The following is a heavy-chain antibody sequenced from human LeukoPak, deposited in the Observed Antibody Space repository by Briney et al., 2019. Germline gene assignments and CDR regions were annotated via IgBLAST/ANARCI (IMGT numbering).Heavy chain of an antibody. J-gene: IGHJ4*02. V-gene: IGHV1-2*02. CDR2: INPNSGGT. CDR3: ARGGSTYSGSYYPSDY. D-gene: IGHD1-26*01. Sequence: ASVKVSCKASGYTFTGYYMHWVRQAPGQGLEWMGWINPNSGGTNYAQKFQGGVTMTRDTSISTAYMELSRLRSDDTAVYYCARGGSTYSGSYYPSDYWGQGTLVTVSS. CDR1: GYTFTGYY.